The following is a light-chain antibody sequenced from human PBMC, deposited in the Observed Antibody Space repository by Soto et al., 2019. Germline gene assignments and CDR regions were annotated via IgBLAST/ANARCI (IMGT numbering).Light chain of an antibody. J-gene: IGKJ2*01. CDR3: QQYNNWPPYT. CDR1: QSVSSN. CDR2: GAS. Sequence: EIVMTQSPATLSVSPGERATLSCRASQSVSSNLAWYQQKPGQAPRLLIYGASTTATGIPARFSGSGSGTEFTLTISSLQSEDFAVYYCQQYNNWPPYTCGQGTKLEIK. V-gene: IGKV3-15*01.